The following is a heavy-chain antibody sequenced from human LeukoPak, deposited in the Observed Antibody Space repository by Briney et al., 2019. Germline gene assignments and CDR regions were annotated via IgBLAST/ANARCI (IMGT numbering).Heavy chain of an antibody. D-gene: IGHD3-22*01. CDR2: MNPNSGNT. J-gene: IGHJ4*02. CDR3: ARAVPAYYYDSSGFDY. CDR1: GFTFTRYY. Sequence: GASVKVSCKASGFTFTRYYMHWVRQATGQGLEWMGWMNPNSGNTGYAQKFQGRVTMTRNTSISTAYMELSSLRSEDTAVYYCARAVPAYYYDSSGFDYWGQGTLVTVSS. V-gene: IGHV1-8*01.